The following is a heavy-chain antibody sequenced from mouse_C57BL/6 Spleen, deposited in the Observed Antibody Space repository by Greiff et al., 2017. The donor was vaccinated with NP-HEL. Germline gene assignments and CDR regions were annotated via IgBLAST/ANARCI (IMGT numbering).Heavy chain of an antibody. V-gene: IGHV3-6*01. CDR1: GYSITSGYY. D-gene: IGHD2-1*01. CDR3: ASGIYYGNFDY. J-gene: IGHJ2*01. Sequence: DVQLQESGPGLVKPSQSLSLTCSVTGYSITSGYYWNWIRQFPGNKLEWMGYISYDGSNNYNPSLKNRIAITRDTSKNQFFLKLNSVTTEDTATYYCASGIYYGNFDYWGQGTTLTVSS. CDR2: ISYDGSN.